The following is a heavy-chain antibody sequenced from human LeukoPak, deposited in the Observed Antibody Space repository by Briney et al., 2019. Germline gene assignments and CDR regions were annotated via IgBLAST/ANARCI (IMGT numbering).Heavy chain of an antibody. CDR2: ITPLLDIP. J-gene: IGHJ4*02. CDR3: ASGDGYCSGGSCAGAY. D-gene: IGHD2-15*01. Sequence: SVKVSCKASGGTFSSYAISWVRQGPGQGLEWVGRITPLLDIPKYAQKFQGRVTISADKSTSTAYMELNSLRSEDTAVYYCASGDGYCSGGSCAGAYWGQGTLVTVSS. CDR1: GGTFSSYA. V-gene: IGHV1-69*04.